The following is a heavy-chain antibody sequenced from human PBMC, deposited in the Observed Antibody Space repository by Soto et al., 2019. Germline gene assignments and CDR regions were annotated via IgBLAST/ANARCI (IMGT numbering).Heavy chain of an antibody. J-gene: IGHJ5*01. CDR1: GFKFDDYM. CDR2: ISWDGGSI. V-gene: IGHV3-43*01. CDR3: AKEGNGGSSLDS. D-gene: IGHD2-15*01. Sequence: WGSLRISCVSSGFKFDDYMMRWVRQAPGKGLEWISLISWDGGSIDYADSIKGRFTVSRDNSKTSLYLHMHSLTSDDTAFYFCAKEGNGGSSLDSWGQGTLVTVSS.